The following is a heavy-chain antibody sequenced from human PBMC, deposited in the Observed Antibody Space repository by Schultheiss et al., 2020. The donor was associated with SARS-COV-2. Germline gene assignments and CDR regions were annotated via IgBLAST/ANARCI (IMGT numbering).Heavy chain of an antibody. V-gene: IGHV4-39*01. CDR2: IYYSGST. Sequence: SETLSLTCTVSGGSISSSSYYWGWIRQPPGKGLEWIGSIYYSGSTYYNPSLKSRVTISVDTSKNQFSLKLSSVTAADTAVYYCARLGWGIAARRYFDLWGRGTLVTVSS. CDR1: GGSISSSSYY. J-gene: IGHJ2*01. CDR3: ARLGWGIAARRYFDL. D-gene: IGHD6-6*01.